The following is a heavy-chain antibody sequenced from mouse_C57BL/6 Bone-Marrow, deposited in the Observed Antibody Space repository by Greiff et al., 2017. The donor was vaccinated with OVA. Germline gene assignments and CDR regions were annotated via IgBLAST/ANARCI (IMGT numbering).Heavy chain of an antibody. CDR1: GYTFTSYW. Sequence: QVHVKQPGTELVKPGASVKLSCKASGYTFTSYWMHWVKQRPGQGLEWIGNINPSNGGTNYNEKFKSKATLTVDKSSSTAYMQLSSLTSEDSAVYYCAREGIYYYGSSHFDYWGQGTTLTVSS. D-gene: IGHD1-1*01. CDR3: AREGIYYYGSSHFDY. V-gene: IGHV1-53*01. CDR2: INPSNGGT. J-gene: IGHJ2*01.